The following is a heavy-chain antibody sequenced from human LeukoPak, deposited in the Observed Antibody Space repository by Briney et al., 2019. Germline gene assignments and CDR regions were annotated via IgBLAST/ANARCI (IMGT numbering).Heavy chain of an antibody. CDR2: INPNSGGT. Sequence: ASVKVSCKASGYTFTGYYMHWVRQAPGQGLEWMGWINPNSGGTNYAQKFQGRVTMTRDTSISTAYMELRSLRSDDTAVYYCARNLIVVVPAAIPSWFDPWGQGTLVTVSS. V-gene: IGHV1-2*02. CDR3: ARNLIVVVPAAIPSWFDP. CDR1: GYTFTGYY. J-gene: IGHJ5*02. D-gene: IGHD2-2*01.